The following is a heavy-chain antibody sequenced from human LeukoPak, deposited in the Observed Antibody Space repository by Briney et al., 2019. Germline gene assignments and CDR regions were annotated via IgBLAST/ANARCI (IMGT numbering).Heavy chain of an antibody. CDR3: ATDLDYSFDY. CDR2: IIHINTTT. Sequence: GGSLRLSCAASGFTLSSYAMNWVRQAPGKGLEWVSHIIHINTTTTYADSVKGRFTISRDNAQNSLYLQMNNLRDEDSAVYYCATDLDYSFDYWGQGALVTVSS. CDR1: GFTLSSYA. V-gene: IGHV3-48*02. J-gene: IGHJ4*02. D-gene: IGHD2-15*01.